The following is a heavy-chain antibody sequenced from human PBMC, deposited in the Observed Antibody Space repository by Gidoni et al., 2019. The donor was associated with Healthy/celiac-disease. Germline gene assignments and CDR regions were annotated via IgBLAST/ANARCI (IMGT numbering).Heavy chain of an antibody. Sequence: QLQLQESGPGLVKPSETLSLTCTVSGGSISSSSYYWGWIRQPPGKGLEWIGSIYYSGSTYYNPSLKSRVTISVDTSKNQFSLKLSSVTAADTAVYYCARVDVVVAATSYYFDYWGQGTLVTVSS. CDR1: GGSISSSSYY. CDR2: IYYSGST. D-gene: IGHD2-15*01. J-gene: IGHJ4*02. CDR3: ARVDVVVAATSYYFDY. V-gene: IGHV4-39*07.